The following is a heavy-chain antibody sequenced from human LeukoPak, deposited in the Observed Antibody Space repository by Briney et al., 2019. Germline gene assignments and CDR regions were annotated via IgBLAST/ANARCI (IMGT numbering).Heavy chain of an antibody. J-gene: IGHJ4*02. V-gene: IGHV3-48*01. CDR3: AKETVAGPPIDY. CDR2: ISSSSSTI. CDR1: GFTFSSYS. D-gene: IGHD6-19*01. Sequence: GGSLRLSCAASGFTFSSYSMNWVRQAPGKGLDWASYISSSSSTIYYADSVEGRFTIYRDNAKNTLYLQMNSLRAEDTPVYYCAKETVAGPPIDYWGQGTLVTVSS.